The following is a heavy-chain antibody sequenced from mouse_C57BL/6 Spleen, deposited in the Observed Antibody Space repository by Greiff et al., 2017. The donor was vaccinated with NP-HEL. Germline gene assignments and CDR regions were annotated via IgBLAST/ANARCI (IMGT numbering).Heavy chain of an antibody. CDR3: ARDDGYYDAMDY. J-gene: IGHJ4*01. Sequence: EVQLKESGPGMVKPSQSLSLTCTVTGYSITSGYDWHWIRHFPGNKLEWMGYISYSGSTNYNPSLKSRISITHDTSKNHFFLKLNSVTTEDTATYYCARDDGYYDAMDYWGQGTSVTVSS. D-gene: IGHD2-3*01. CDR2: ISYSGST. CDR1: GYSITSGYD. V-gene: IGHV3-1*01.